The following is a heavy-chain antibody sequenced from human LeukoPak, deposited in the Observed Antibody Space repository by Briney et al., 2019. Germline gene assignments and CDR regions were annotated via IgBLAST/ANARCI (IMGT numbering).Heavy chain of an antibody. V-gene: IGHV3-23*01. Sequence: GGSLRLSCAASGFTFSSYAMSWVRQALEKGPEWVSRISGTGGTTYYADSVMGRFTISRDNSKSTLSLQMSSLRAEDTAVYYCAKVKDYDILSGYSYWGRGTLVTVSS. CDR1: GFTFSSYA. D-gene: IGHD3-9*01. CDR2: ISGTGGTT. CDR3: AKVKDYDILSGYSY. J-gene: IGHJ4*02.